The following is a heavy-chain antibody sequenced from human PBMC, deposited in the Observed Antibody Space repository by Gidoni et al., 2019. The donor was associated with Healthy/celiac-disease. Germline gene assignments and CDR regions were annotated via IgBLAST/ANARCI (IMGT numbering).Heavy chain of an antibody. CDR2: INHSGST. D-gene: IGHD6-25*01. J-gene: IGHJ5*02. Sequence: QVQLQQWGAGLLKPSETLSLTCAVYGGSFSGYYWSWIRQPPGKGLEWIGEINHSGSTNYNPSLKSRVTISVDTSKNQFSLKLSSVTAADTAVYYCARGFPPRIWTESAASWFDPWGQGTLVTVSS. CDR1: GGSFSGYY. CDR3: ARGFPPRIWTESAASWFDP. V-gene: IGHV4-34*01.